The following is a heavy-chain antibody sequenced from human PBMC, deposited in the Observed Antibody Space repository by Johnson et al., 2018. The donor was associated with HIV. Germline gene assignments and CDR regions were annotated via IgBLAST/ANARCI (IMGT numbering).Heavy chain of an antibody. CDR1: GFTFSSYV. Sequence: QVQLVESGGGVVQPGRSLRLSCAASGFTFSSYVMHWVRQAPGKGLEGVAVISFDGNNDFYADSVRDRFTIFRDNSKTPLFLQMNGLRVEDTAIYYCTTFNSQMGEDVFDIWGQGTMVTVSS. J-gene: IGHJ3*02. V-gene: IGHV3-30*04. D-gene: IGHD3-16*01. CDR3: TTFNSQMGEDVFDI. CDR2: ISFDGNND.